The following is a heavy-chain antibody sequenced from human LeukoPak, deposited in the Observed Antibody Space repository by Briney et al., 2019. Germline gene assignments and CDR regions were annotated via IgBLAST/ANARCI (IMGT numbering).Heavy chain of an antibody. CDR1: GFTFSSYE. D-gene: IGHD3-22*01. Sequence: PGGSLRLSCAASGFTFSSYEMNWVRQAPGKGLEWVSYISSSGSPIYYADSVKGRFTISRDNAKNSLYLQMNSLRAEDTAVYYCASDPPGYESMTYNYWGQGTLVTVSS. CDR3: ASDPPGYESMTYNY. CDR2: ISSSGSPI. V-gene: IGHV3-48*03. J-gene: IGHJ4*02.